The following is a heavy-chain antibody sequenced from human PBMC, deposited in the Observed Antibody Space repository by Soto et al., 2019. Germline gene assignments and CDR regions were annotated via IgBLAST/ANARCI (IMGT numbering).Heavy chain of an antibody. V-gene: IGHV4-30-4*01. CDR3: ARDRASITMVRGGPDAFDI. D-gene: IGHD3-10*01. J-gene: IGHJ3*02. Sequence: PSETLSLTCAVSGGSISSGDYYWSWIRQPPGKGLEWIGYIYYSGSTYYNPSLKSRVTISVDTSKNQFSLKLSSVTAADTAVYYCARDRASITMVRGGPDAFDIWGQGTMVTV. CDR2: IYYSGST. CDR1: GGSISSGDYY.